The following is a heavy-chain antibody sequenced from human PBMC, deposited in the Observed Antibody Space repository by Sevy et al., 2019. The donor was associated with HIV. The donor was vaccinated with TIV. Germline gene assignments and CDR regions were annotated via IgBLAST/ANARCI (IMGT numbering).Heavy chain of an antibody. CDR3: ARDRLSGWSV. V-gene: IGHV1-18*01. D-gene: IGHD6-19*01. CDR2: ISAYNGNT. Sequence: ASVKVSCKASGYTFTTYGITWVRQAPGQGLEWMGWISAYNGNTDYSQKLQGRVTMTTDTSTSTAYMELRSLRSDDTAVYYCARDRLSGWSVWGQGTTVTVSS. J-gene: IGHJ6*02. CDR1: GYTFTTYG.